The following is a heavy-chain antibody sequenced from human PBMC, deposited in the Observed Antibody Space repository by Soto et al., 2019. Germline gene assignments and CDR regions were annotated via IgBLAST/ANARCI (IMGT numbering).Heavy chain of an antibody. V-gene: IGHV4-59*01. J-gene: IGHJ3*02. D-gene: IGHD2-15*01. Sequence: QVQLQESGPGLVKPSETLSLTCTVSGGSISSYYWSWIRQPPGKGLEWIGYIYYSGSTNYNPSLTSRVTISVDTSKNQCSLKLSSVTAADTAVYYCARDHRPYCSGGSCYSGIHAFDIWGQGTMVTVSS. CDR2: IYYSGST. CDR1: GGSISSYY. CDR3: ARDHRPYCSGGSCYSGIHAFDI.